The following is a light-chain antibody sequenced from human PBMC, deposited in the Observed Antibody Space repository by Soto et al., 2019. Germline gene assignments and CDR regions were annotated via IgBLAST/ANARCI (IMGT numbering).Light chain of an antibody. Sequence: EILLTQSPGTLSLSPGERATLSCRASQSISSNYLAWYQQRPGQAPRLLIFGASYRATAIPDRFSGSGSGTNFTLTISRLKPEDFAVYYCQQYSSSPPEFTFGPGTRVHSK. V-gene: IGKV3-20*01. CDR3: QQYSSSPPEFT. CDR2: GAS. J-gene: IGKJ3*01. CDR1: QSISSNY.